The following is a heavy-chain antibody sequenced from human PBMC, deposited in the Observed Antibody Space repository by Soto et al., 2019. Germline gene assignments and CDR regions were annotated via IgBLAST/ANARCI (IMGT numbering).Heavy chain of an antibody. D-gene: IGHD5-12*01. V-gene: IGHV1-69*06. CDR3: AREWTSGYFRE. J-gene: IGHJ4*02. CDR2: IIPIFGTA. CDR1: GGTFSSYA. Sequence: VASVKVSCKASGGTFSSYAISWVRQAPGQGLGWMGGIIPIFGTANYAQKFQGRVTITADKSTSTAYMELSSLRSEDTAVYYCAREWTSGYFREWGQGTLVTVSS.